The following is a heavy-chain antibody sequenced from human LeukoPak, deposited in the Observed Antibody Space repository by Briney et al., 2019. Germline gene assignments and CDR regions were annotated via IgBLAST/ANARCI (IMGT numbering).Heavy chain of an antibody. V-gene: IGHV4-39*01. CDR3: ARGTAKGDFWSGYYPGSKPAREKYYFDY. CDR2: IYHSGST. D-gene: IGHD3-3*01. Sequence: SETLSLTCTVSGGSISSSSYYWGWIRQPPGKGLEWIGSIYHSGSTYYNPSLKSRVTISVDTSKNQFSLKLSSVTAADTAVYYCARGTAKGDFWSGYYPGSKPAREKYYFDYWGQGTLVTVSS. J-gene: IGHJ4*02. CDR1: GGSISSSSYY.